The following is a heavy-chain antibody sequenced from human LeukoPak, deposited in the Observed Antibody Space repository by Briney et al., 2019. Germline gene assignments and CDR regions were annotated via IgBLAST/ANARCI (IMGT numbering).Heavy chain of an antibody. CDR1: TYTFTNYY. Sequence: ASVKVSCKASTYTFTNYYIHGVRQAPVQGLEGMGLINPSSGYTTYAQKFTGRATMTRDTPTSTVYMELNSLRSEDTAVYYCARAYDSSGYLLFAYWGQGTLVTVSS. D-gene: IGHD3-22*01. CDR3: ARAYDSSGYLLFAY. CDR2: INPSSGYT. J-gene: IGHJ4*02. V-gene: IGHV1-46*01.